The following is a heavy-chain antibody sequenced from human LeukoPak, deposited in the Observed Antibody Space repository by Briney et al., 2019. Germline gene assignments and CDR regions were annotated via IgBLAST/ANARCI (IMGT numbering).Heavy chain of an antibody. CDR1: GYTFTGYY. J-gene: IGHJ4*02. CDR2: INPNSGGT. D-gene: IGHD3-22*01. V-gene: IGHV1-2*02. CDR3: ARTQYYYDSSALLGGFDY. Sequence: ASVKVSCKASGYTFTGYYMHWVRQAPGQGLEWMGWINPNSGGTNYVQKFQGRVTMTRDTSISTAYMELSRLRSDDTAVYYCARTQYYYDSSALLGGFDYWGQGTLVTVSS.